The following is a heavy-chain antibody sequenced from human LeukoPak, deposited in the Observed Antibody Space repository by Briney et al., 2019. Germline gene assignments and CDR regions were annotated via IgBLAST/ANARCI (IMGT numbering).Heavy chain of an antibody. CDR2: ISYDGSNK. D-gene: IGHD3-10*01. Sequence: GGSLRLSCAASGFTFSSYGMHWVRRAPGKGLEGGAVISYDGSNKYYADSVKGRFTISRDNSKNTLYLQMNSLRTEDTAVYYGAKTDLVRGVSDAFDIWGQGTMVNVSS. J-gene: IGHJ3*02. CDR3: AKTDLVRGVSDAFDI. V-gene: IGHV3-30*18. CDR1: GFTFSSYG.